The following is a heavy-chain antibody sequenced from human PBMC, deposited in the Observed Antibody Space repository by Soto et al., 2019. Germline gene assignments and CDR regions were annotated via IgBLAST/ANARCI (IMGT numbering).Heavy chain of an antibody. CDR1: GFTFSSYS. CDR2: ISSSSSYI. J-gene: IGHJ5*02. V-gene: IGHV3-21*01. CDR3: ARVTDYYDSSGYYYSWFDP. Sequence: GSLRLSCAASGFTFSSYSMNWVRQAPGKGLEWVSSISSSSSYIYYADSVKGRFTISRDNAKNSLYLQMNSLRAEDTAVYYCARVTDYYDSSGYYYSWFDPWGQGTLVTVSS. D-gene: IGHD3-22*01.